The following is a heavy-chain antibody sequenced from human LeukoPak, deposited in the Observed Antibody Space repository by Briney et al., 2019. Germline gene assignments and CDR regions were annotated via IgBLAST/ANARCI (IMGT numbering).Heavy chain of an antibody. D-gene: IGHD3-3*01. J-gene: IGHJ6*03. CDR1: GFTLSSYC. CDR3: ARLRYNDFWSGHWKYYYYMDV. CDR2: IKEDGSEK. V-gene: IGHV3-7*01. Sequence: GGSLRLSCAASGFTLSSYCMSWVRQAPGKGLEWVANIKEDGSEKYYVDSVKGRFTISRDNAKNSLYLQMNSLRAEDTALYYCARLRYNDFWSGHWKYYYYMDVWGKGTTVTVSS.